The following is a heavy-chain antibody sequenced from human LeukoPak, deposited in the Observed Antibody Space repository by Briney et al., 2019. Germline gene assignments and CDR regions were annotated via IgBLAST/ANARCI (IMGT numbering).Heavy chain of an antibody. V-gene: IGHV3-74*01. J-gene: IGHJ4*02. CDR2: INSDGSGT. D-gene: IGHD6-13*01. CDR3: TRVFSGDEYSSSGY. Sequence: PGGSLRLSCAASGFTFSRYYTHWVRQAPGKGLVWVSRINSDGSGTTYADSVKGRFTVSRDNAKNTLYLQKNSLRVEETAMYYCTRVFSGDEYSSSGYWGQGTLVTVSS. CDR1: GFTFSRYY.